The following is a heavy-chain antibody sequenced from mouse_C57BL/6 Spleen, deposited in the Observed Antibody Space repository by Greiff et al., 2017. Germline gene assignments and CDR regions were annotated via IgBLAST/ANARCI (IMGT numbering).Heavy chain of an antibody. D-gene: IGHD1-1*01. CDR1: GYTFTSYW. J-gene: IGHJ4*01. CDR3: TRPYGSSYFYAMDY. V-gene: IGHV1-5*01. Sequence: VQLQQSGPVLARPGASVKMSCKTSGYTFTSYWMHWVKQRPGQGLEWIGAIYPGNSDTSYNQKFKGKAKLTAVTSASTAYMELSSLTNEDSAVYYCTRPYGSSYFYAMDYWGQGTSVTVSS. CDR2: IYPGNSDT.